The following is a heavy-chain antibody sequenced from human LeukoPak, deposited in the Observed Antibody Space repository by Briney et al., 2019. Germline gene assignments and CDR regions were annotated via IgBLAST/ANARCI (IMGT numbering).Heavy chain of an antibody. CDR3: AKHGSGWYVWYFDL. CDR1: GFTFSHYA. Sequence: GGSLRLSCAASGFTFSHYAMSWVRQAPGKGLEWVSSISGSGGSTHYADSVQGRFTISRDNSKSTLYLQMNSLRAEDTAVYYCAKHGSGWYVWYFDLWGRGTLVTVPS. CDR2: ISGSGGST. J-gene: IGHJ2*01. V-gene: IGHV3-23*01. D-gene: IGHD6-19*01.